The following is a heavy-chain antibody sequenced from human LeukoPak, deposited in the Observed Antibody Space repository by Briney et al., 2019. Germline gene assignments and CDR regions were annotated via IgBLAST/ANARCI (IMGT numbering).Heavy chain of an antibody. J-gene: IGHJ5*02. CDR3: ARHIVVVPAAMGWFDP. CDR2: IYYSGSP. CDR1: GGSISSSSYY. D-gene: IGHD2-2*01. Sequence: SETLSLTCTVSGGSISSSSYYWGWIREPPGKGLVWIGSIYYSGSPYYNPSLKSRVTISVETSKTQFSLKLSSVTAADTAVYYCARHIVVVPAAMGWFDPWGQGTLVTVSS. V-gene: IGHV4-39*01.